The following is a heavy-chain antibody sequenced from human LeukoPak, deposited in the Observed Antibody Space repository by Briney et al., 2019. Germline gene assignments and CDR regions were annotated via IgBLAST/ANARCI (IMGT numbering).Heavy chain of an antibody. CDR1: GFTFSSYA. CDR3: ASGYSSSWCDY. D-gene: IGHD6-13*01. V-gene: IGHV3-30-3*01. J-gene: IGHJ4*02. Sequence: GRSLRLSCAASGFTFSSYAMHWVRQAPGKGLEWVAAISYDGSNKYYADSVKGRFTISRDNSKNTLYLQMNSLRAEDTAVYYCASGYSSSWCDYWGQGTLVTVSS. CDR2: ISYDGSNK.